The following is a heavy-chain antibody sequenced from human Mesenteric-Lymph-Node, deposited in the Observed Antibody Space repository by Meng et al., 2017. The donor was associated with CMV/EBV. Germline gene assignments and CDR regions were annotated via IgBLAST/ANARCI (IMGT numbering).Heavy chain of an antibody. CDR2: IYSGVSSGISAT. D-gene: IGHD3-10*02. CDR3: AKDSALYGGHDFDY. Sequence: GESLKISCAASGFTFSTYAMSWVRQAPGKGLEWVSTIYSGVSSGISATHYADSVKGRFTISRDDSKNTLYLQMNSLRDEDTAVYYCAKDSALYGGHDFDYWGQGTLFTVSS. CDR1: GFTFSTYA. V-gene: IGHV3-23*03. J-gene: IGHJ4*02.